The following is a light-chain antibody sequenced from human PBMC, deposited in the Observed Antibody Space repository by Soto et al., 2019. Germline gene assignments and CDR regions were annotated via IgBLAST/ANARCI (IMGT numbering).Light chain of an antibody. CDR2: WAS. Sequence: DIVMTQSPDSLAVSLGERATINCKSSQSVLYSSNNKNYLTWYQQKPGQPPKLLIYWASTRESGVPDRFSGSGSGIDFTLTISSLQAEDGAVYYCQQYYRTPVNFGQETRLEI. V-gene: IGKV4-1*01. J-gene: IGKJ5*01. CDR1: QSVLYSSNNKNY. CDR3: QQYYRTPVN.